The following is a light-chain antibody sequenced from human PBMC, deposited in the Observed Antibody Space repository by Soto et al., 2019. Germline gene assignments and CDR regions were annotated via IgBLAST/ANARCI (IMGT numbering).Light chain of an antibody. Sequence: DIQMTQSPSTLSASVGDRVTIACRASQRIRRLLAWYXXXXGXGXXXLVSRPSXLESGVPSNFSGSGSGTEFSLTISSLQPEDFATYYCQQYNAYPWTFGQGTKVDIK. J-gene: IGKJ1*01. CDR2: RPS. CDR1: QRIRRL. CDR3: QQYNAYPWT. V-gene: IGKV1-5*03.